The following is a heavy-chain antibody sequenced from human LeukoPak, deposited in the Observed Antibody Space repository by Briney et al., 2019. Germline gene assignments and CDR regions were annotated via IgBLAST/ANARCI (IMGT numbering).Heavy chain of an antibody. J-gene: IGHJ3*02. CDR3: ARDSVAVAGDRALDI. D-gene: IGHD2-15*01. V-gene: IGHV4-59*01. Sequence: SETLSLTCTVSGGSISSYYWSWIRQPPGKGLEWIGYIYYSGSTNYNPSLKSRVTTSVDSSKNQFSLKLSSVTAADTAVYYCARDSVAVAGDRALDIWGHGTMVTVSS. CDR2: IYYSGST. CDR1: GGSISSYY.